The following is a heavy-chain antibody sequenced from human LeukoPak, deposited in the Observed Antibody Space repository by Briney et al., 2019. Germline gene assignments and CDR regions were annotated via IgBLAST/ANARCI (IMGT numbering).Heavy chain of an antibody. Sequence: PSETLSLTCAVYGGSFSGYYWSWIRQPPGKGLEWIGEINHSGSTNYNPSLKSRVTISVDTSKNQFSLKLSSVTAADTAVYYCARRAGSSGYHWGQGTLVTVSS. J-gene: IGHJ5*02. CDR3: ARRAGSSGYH. V-gene: IGHV4-34*01. CDR2: INHSGST. D-gene: IGHD3-22*01. CDR1: GGSFSGYY.